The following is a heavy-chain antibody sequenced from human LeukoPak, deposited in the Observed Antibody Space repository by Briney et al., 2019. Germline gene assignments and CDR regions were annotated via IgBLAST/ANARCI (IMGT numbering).Heavy chain of an antibody. J-gene: IGHJ4*02. V-gene: IGHV1-69*05. Sequence: SVKVSCKASGGTFSSYAISWVRQAPGQGLEWMGGIIPIFGTANYAQKFQGRVTITTDESTSTAYMELSSLRSEDTAVYYYAREQTRIAVAGTLGYWGQGTLVTVSS. CDR2: IIPIFGTA. CDR1: GGTFSSYA. D-gene: IGHD6-19*01. CDR3: AREQTRIAVAGTLGY.